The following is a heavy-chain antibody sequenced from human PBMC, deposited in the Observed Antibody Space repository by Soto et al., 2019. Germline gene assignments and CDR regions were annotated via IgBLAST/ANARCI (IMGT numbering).Heavy chain of an antibody. D-gene: IGHD2-15*01. CDR2: IIPILGIA. J-gene: IGHJ4*02. CDR3: ARGYCSGGSCFYPFDY. CDR1: GGTFSSYT. Sequence: SVKVSCKASGGTFSSYTISWVRQAPGQGLEWMGRIIPILGIANYAQKFQGRVTITADKSTSTAYMELSSLRSEDTAVYYCARGYCSGGSCFYPFDYWGQGTLVTVSS. V-gene: IGHV1-69*02.